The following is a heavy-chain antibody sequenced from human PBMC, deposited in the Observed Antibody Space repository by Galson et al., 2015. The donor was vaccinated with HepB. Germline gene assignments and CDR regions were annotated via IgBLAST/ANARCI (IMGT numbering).Heavy chain of an antibody. J-gene: IGHJ6*02. CDR2: ITSKAYGGTT. CDR3: SRSHYGGDRYHYYGMDV. CDR1: GFTLGDYS. V-gene: IGHV3-49*03. Sequence: SLRLSCAVSGFTLGDYSMSWFRQAPGKGLEWVGFITSKAYGGTTEYAASVKGRFTISRDDSKSIAILQINSLKSEDTAVYYCSRSHYGGDRYHYYGMDVWGQGTTVTVSS. D-gene: IGHD2-21*02.